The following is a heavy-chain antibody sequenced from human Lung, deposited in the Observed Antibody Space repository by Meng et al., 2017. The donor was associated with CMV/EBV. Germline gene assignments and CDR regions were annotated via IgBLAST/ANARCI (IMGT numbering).Heavy chain of an antibody. CDR2: FDLEDGKT. CDR3: AIFGLVGGLDAFDV. J-gene: IGHJ3*01. Sequence: ASXXVSCKVSGYRLSELSMHWVRQAPGKGLEWMGGFDLEDGKTIYAQKFQGRVTMTEDTSTDTAYMDLSSLRSEDTAVYYCAIFGLVGGLDAFDVWGQGTVDTVSS. CDR1: GYRLSELS. D-gene: IGHD3/OR15-3a*01. V-gene: IGHV1-24*01.